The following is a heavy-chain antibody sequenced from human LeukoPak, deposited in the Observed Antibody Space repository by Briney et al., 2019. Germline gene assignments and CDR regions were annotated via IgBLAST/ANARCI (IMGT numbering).Heavy chain of an antibody. CDR3: ASLGGYSNYVFDY. Sequence: ASVKVSCKASGGTFSSYAISWVRQAPGQGLEWMGGIIPIFGTANYARNFQGRVMITADESTSTAYMELSSLRSEDTAVYYCASLGGYSNYVFDYWGQGTLVTVSS. CDR1: GGTFSSYA. CDR2: IIPIFGTA. V-gene: IGHV1-69*13. J-gene: IGHJ4*02. D-gene: IGHD4-11*01.